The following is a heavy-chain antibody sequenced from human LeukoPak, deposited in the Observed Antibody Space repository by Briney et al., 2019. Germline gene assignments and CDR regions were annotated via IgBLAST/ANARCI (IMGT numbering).Heavy chain of an antibody. Sequence: PSETLSLTCAVYGGSFSGYYWSWIRQPPGKGLEWIGYIYYSGSTNYNPSLKSRVTISVDTSKNQFSLKLSSVTAADTAVYYCARLSYSGSYFASGNWFDPWGQGTLVTVSS. CDR2: IYYSGST. V-gene: IGHV4-59*01. D-gene: IGHD1-26*01. CDR3: ARLSYSGSYFASGNWFDP. CDR1: GGSFSGYY. J-gene: IGHJ5*02.